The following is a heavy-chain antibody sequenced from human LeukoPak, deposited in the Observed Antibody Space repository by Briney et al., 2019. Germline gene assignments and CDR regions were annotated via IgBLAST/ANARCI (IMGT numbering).Heavy chain of an antibody. V-gene: IGHV3-30*04. D-gene: IGHD1-1*01. CDR3: AREIDNWNDPGWFDP. CDR2: ISYDGSNK. J-gene: IGHJ5*02. Sequence: GGSLRLSCAASGFTFSSYAMHWVRQAPGKGLEWVAVISYDGSNKYYADSVKGRFTISRDNSKNTLYLQMNSLGAEDTAVYYCAREIDNWNDPGWFDPWGQGTLVTVSS. CDR1: GFTFSSYA.